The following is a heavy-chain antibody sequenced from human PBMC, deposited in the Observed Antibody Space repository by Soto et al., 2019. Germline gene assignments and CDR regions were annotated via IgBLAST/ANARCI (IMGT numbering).Heavy chain of an antibody. J-gene: IGHJ4*02. CDR2: ISYDGSNK. CDR3: AKGRSRIVVVTATPF. CDR1: GFTFSSYG. D-gene: IGHD2-21*02. V-gene: IGHV3-30*18. Sequence: QVQLVESGGGVVQPGRCLRLSCAASGFTFSSYGMHWVRQAPGKGLEWVAVISYDGSNKYYADSVKGRFTISRDNSKNTMYLQMNSLRAEDTAVYYCAKGRSRIVVVTATPFWGQGTLVTVSS.